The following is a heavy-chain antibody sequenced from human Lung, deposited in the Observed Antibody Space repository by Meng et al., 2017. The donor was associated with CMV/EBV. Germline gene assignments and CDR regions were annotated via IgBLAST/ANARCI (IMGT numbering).Heavy chain of an antibody. CDR3: ARDRTTGRYFDY. D-gene: IGHD4-11*01. J-gene: IGHJ4*02. CDR2: IYYSGST. V-gene: IGHV4-30-4*01. Sequence: VPLQESGPGLVKPSQTLSLTCTVSGGSISSGDYYWSWIRQPPGKGLEWIGYIYYSGSTYYNPSLKSRVTISVDTSKNQFSLKLSSVTAADTAVYYCARDRTTGRYFDYWGQGTLVTVSS. CDR1: GGSISSGDYY.